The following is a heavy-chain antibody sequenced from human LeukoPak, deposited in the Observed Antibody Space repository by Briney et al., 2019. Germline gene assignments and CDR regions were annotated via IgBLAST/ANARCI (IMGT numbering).Heavy chain of an antibody. CDR1: GFTFSSYW. CDR3: ARVILLWFGGPAHAFDI. J-gene: IGHJ3*02. Sequence: PGGSLRLSCAASGFTFSSYWMSWVRQAPGKGLEWVANIKQDGSEKYYVDSVKGRFTISRDNAKNSLYLQMNSLRAEDTAVYYCARVILLWFGGPAHAFDIWGQGTMVTVSS. CDR2: IKQDGSEK. V-gene: IGHV3-7*01. D-gene: IGHD3-10*01.